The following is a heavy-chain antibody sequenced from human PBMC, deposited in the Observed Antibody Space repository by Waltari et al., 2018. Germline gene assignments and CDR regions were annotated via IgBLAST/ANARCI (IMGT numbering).Heavy chain of an antibody. J-gene: IGHJ4*02. D-gene: IGHD2-21*01. CDR2: MYPGDSDI. CDR1: GFGFTGSW. Sequence: EVQLVQSGAEVKKPGESLKISCKGSGFGFTGSWIGWVRQMPGKGLEWMGIMYPGDSDIRYSPSFQGQVIISADKSINTAYRQWNSLKASDTAIYYCARLMAMDKYNFDFWGQGTLVTVSS. V-gene: IGHV5-51*01. CDR3: ARLMAMDKYNFDF.